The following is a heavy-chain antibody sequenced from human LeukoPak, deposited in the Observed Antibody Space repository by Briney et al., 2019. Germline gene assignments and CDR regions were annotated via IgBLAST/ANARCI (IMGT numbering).Heavy chain of an antibody. CDR2: ISYDGSNK. CDR3: AWDHLDY. CDR1: GLTFSSYA. V-gene: IGHV3-30*04. Sequence: GGSLRLSCAASGLTFSSYAMHWVRQAPGKGLEWVAIISYDGSNKYYADSVKGRFTISRDNSKNTLYLQMNSLRAEDTAVYYCAWDHLDYWGQGTLVTVSS. J-gene: IGHJ4*02.